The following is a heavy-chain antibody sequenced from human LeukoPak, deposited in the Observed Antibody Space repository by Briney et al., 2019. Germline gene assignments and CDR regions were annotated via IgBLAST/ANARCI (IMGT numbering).Heavy chain of an antibody. CDR1: GYSISSGYY. CDR3: ARVGGEVWGSYRYTFDY. CDR2: IYHSGST. D-gene: IGHD3-16*02. Sequence: PSETLSLTCAVSGYSISSGYYWGWIRQPPGKGLEWIGSIYHSGSTYYNPSLKSRVTISVDTSKNQFSLKLSSVTAADTAVYYCARVGGEVWGSYRYTFDYWGQGTLVTVSS. V-gene: IGHV4-38-2*01. J-gene: IGHJ4*02.